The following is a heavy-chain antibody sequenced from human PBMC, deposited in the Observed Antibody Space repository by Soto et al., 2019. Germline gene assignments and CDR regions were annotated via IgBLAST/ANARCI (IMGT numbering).Heavy chain of an antibody. D-gene: IGHD3-3*01. CDR3: ATGNIDFWSGYKYFYYGMVV. CDR1: GGSARSGNYY. Sequence: PSETLSLTCTLSGGSARSGNYYWAWIRPPPGKGLEWIGSIRYGGNTYSNPSLKSRLTISVDTSNNHISLRLSSVTAADTAIYYCATGNIDFWSGYKYFYYGMVVWGQGTTVTVS. V-gene: IGHV4-39*02. J-gene: IGHJ6*02. CDR2: IRYGGNT.